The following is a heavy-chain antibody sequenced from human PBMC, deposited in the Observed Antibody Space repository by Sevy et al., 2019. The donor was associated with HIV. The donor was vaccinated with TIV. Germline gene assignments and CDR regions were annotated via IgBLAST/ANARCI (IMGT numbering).Heavy chain of an antibody. CDR2: NSGSGGTT. CDR1: GSIFNSYT. J-gene: IGHJ4*02. CDR3: AKGYGSGSPPDY. V-gene: IGHV3-23*01. Sequence: GGSLRFSFAASGSIFNSYTMNWVRQAPGKGLEWVSANSGSGGTTYYADSVKGRFTISRDNSKKKVDLQMNSLTVEDTAVYYCAKGYGSGSPPDYWGQGTLVTVSS. D-gene: IGHD3-10*01.